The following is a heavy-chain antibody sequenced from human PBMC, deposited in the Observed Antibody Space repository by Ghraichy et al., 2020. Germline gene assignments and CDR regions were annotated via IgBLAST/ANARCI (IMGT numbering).Heavy chain of an antibody. CDR3: ARAFPGYDFWSGYSYYYYYYGMDV. V-gene: IGHV1-46*03. Sequence: ASVKVSCKASGYTFTSYYMHWVRQAPGQGLEWMGIINPSGGSTSYAQKFQGRVTMTRDTSTSTVYMELSSLRSEDTAVYYCARAFPGYDFWSGYSYYYYYYGMDVWGQGTTVTVSS. J-gene: IGHJ6*02. D-gene: IGHD3-3*01. CDR2: INPSGGST. CDR1: GYTFTSYY.